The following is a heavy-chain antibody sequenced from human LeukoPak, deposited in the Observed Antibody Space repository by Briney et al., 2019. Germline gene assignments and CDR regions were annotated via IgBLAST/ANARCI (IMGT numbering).Heavy chain of an antibody. D-gene: IGHD3-16*01. J-gene: IGHJ4*02. Sequence: GRSLRLSCAAPGFSFSSYGMHWVRQAPGKGLEWVAVISNDGSNEYYADSVKGRFTISRDNSKNTLYLQMNSLRAEDTAVYYCAKELSNAYYYSLDYWGQGTLVTVSS. CDR1: GFSFSSYG. CDR2: ISNDGSNE. CDR3: AKELSNAYYYSLDY. V-gene: IGHV3-30*18.